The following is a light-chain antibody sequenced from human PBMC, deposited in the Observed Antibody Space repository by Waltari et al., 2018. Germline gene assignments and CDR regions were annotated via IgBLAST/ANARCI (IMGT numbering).Light chain of an antibody. V-gene: IGLV8-61*01. J-gene: IGLJ3*02. CDR1: FGSASTSHY. CDR3: VLYMGSAIWV. Sequence: QTVVTQEPSFSVSPGGTVPLSCGLSFGSASTSHYPSWYQQTPGQAPRTLIYSTNTRSSGVPDRFSGSILANKAALTITGAQADDESDYYCVLYMGSAIWVFGGGTKLTVL. CDR2: STN.